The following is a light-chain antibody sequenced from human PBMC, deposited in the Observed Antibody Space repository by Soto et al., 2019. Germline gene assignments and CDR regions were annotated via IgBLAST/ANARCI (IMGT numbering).Light chain of an antibody. CDR3: QQHFSTPT. V-gene: IGKV4-1*01. Sequence: DIVMTQSPDSLAVSLGERATINCKSSQSVLSSSNNKNYLAWYQQKPGQPPKLLIYWASTRESGVPDRFSGSGSGTDYTLTISSLQAEDVAVYHCQQHFSTPTFGQGTKVEIK. CDR1: QSVLSSSNNKNY. CDR2: WAS. J-gene: IGKJ1*01.